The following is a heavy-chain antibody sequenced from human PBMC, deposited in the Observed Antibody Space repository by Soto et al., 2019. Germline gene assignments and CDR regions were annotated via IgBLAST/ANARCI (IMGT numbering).Heavy chain of an antibody. CDR3: ATQEVGGSYVYTFDP. CDR1: GGSISNDAYY. CDR2: IYYSGST. V-gene: IGHV4-31*03. J-gene: IGHJ5*02. D-gene: IGHD1-26*01. Sequence: SETLSLTCTVSGGSISNDAYYWNWIRQHPGKGLEWIGYIYYSGSTYYNPSLKSRVTISVDTSKNQFSLKLSSVTAADTAVYYCATQEVGGSYVYTFDPWGQGTLVTVSS.